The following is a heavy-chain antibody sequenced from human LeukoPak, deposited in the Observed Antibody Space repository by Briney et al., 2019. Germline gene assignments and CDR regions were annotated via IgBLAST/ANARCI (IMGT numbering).Heavy chain of an antibody. Sequence: AGGSLRLSCSASGFNFNYFAMSWLRQAPGKRLEWVSTIGDSGSGGFYADSVRGRFPIPRENSKNIVYSQMHSLRVDDSAVYYCSRNKYGGNSGYHFDYWGQGTLVTVSS. CDR1: GFNFNYFA. J-gene: IGHJ4*02. V-gene: IGHV3-23*01. CDR2: IGDSGSGG. D-gene: IGHD4-23*01. CDR3: SRNKYGGNSGYHFDY.